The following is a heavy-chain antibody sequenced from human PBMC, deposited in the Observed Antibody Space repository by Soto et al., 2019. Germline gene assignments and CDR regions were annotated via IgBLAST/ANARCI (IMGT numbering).Heavy chain of an antibody. CDR1: GFSLSTSGVG. J-gene: IGHJ4*02. D-gene: IGHD2-15*01. CDR2: IFWDDDK. V-gene: IGHV2-5*02. CDR3: AHRRYCSGGSCYDY. Sequence: QITLKESGPTLVKPTQTLTLTCTFSGFSLSTSGVGVGWIRQPPGKALEWLAVIFWDDDKRYSPSLKDRLTTTKDTSKNQVVLTMNNMDPADTATYYCAHRRYCSGGSCYDYWGQGTLVTVSS.